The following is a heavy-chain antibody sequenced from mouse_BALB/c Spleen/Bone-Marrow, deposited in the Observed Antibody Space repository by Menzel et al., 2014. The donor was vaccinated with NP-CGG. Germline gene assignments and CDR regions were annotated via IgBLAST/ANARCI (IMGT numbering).Heavy chain of an antibody. V-gene: IGHV5-12-1*01. J-gene: IGHJ4*01. CDR3: ARPLYYYGSSPFYAMDY. CDR1: GFAFSSYD. CDR2: ISSGGGST. D-gene: IGHD1-1*01. Sequence: DVMLVESGGGLVKPGGSLKLSCAASGFAFSSYDMSWVRQTPEKRLEGVAYISSGGGSTYYPDTVKVRFTISRDNAKNTLYLQMSSLKSEDTAMYYCARPLYYYGSSPFYAMDYWGQGTSVTVSS.